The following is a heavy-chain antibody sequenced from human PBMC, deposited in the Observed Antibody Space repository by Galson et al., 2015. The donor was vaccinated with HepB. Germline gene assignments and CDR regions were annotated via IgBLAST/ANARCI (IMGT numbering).Heavy chain of an antibody. J-gene: IGHJ2*01. V-gene: IGHV3-33*01. Sequence: SLRLSCAASGFTFGSYAMHWVRQALGKGPEWVAVIWYDGNNKNYADSVKGRFTISRDNSKNTLYLQMNSLRAEDTAVYYCARDRRFTNYYWYFDLWGRGTLITVSS. CDR3: ARDRRFTNYYWYFDL. CDR2: IWYDGNNK. D-gene: IGHD4/OR15-4a*01. CDR1: GFTFGSYA.